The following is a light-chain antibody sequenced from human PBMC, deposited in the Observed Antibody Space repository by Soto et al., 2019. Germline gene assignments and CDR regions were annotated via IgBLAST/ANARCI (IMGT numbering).Light chain of an antibody. V-gene: IGLV1-51*01. CDR1: SSNIGGNS. CDR3: GSWDSSLRAYV. Sequence: QSVLTQPPSVSAAPGQKVTISCSGSSSNIGGNSVSWYQQLPGTAPKLLIYDDNKRPSGIPDRFSGSKSGTSATLGITGLQTGDQADYYCGSWDSSLRAYVFGTGTKVTVL. CDR2: DDN. J-gene: IGLJ1*01.